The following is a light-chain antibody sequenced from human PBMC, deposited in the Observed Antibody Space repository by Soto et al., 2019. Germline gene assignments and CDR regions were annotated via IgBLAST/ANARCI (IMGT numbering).Light chain of an antibody. CDR2: EVS. V-gene: IGLV2-14*01. CDR3: CSYTNSATRI. J-gene: IGLJ2*01. CDR1: SSDVGGYEY. Sequence: QAVVTQPASVSGSPGQSITISCTGTSSDVGGYEYVSWYQHHPGKAPRLMIYEVSNRPSGVSNRFSASKSGNTASLTISGLQPEDEADYYCCSYTNSATRIFGGGTKVTVL.